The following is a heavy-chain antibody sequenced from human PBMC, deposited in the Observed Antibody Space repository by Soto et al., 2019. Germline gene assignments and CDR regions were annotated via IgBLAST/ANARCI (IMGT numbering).Heavy chain of an antibody. J-gene: IGHJ3*02. CDR1: GFTFSSYA. Sequence: EVQLLESGGGLVQPGGSLRLSCAASGFTFSSYAMSWVRQAPGKGLEWVSAISGSGGSTYYADSVKGRFTISRDNSKNTLYLQMNSLRDEDTAVYNREHFTPVTVVTPRHSFDIWGQGTMVTVSS. V-gene: IGHV3-23*01. CDR3: EHFTPVTVVTPRHSFDI. D-gene: IGHD4-17*01. CDR2: ISGSGGST.